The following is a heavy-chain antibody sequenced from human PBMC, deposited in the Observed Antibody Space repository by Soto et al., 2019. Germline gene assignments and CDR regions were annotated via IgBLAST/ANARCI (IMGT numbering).Heavy chain of an antibody. CDR3: ARATGNRYCSGGSCYSPPFDY. V-gene: IGHV4-34*01. CDR2: INHSGST. CDR1: GGSFSGCY. D-gene: IGHD2-15*01. J-gene: IGHJ4*02. Sequence: PSETLSLTCAVYGGSFSGCYWSWIRQPPGKGLEWIGEINHSGSTNYNPSLKSRVTISVDTSKNQFSLKLSSVTAADTAVYYCARATGNRYCSGGSCYSPPFDYWGQGTLVTVSS.